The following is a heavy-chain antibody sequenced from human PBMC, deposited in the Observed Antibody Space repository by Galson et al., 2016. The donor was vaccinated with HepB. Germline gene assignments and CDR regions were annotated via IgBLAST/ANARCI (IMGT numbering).Heavy chain of an antibody. D-gene: IGHD1-1*01. CDR1: GYTFTDYY. J-gene: IGHJ1*01. Sequence: SGYTFTDYYIHWVRQAPGQGLEWMGWINPNPGRTKYAQKFQGRVTMTRDSSISTAYMELTRLTSDDTAIYYCARAQSNWNAHWGPGTLVTVSS. CDR2: INPNPGRT. V-gene: IGHV1-2*02. CDR3: ARAQSNWNAH.